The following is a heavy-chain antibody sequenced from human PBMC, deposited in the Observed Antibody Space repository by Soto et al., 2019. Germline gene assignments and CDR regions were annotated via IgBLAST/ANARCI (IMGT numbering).Heavy chain of an antibody. CDR1: GYTFTSYA. J-gene: IGHJ4*02. D-gene: IGHD2-15*01. CDR3: ALLGGYCNGGSCDFEY. V-gene: IGHV1-18*01. CDR2: ISAYNGNT. Sequence: ASLKVSCNASGYTFTSYAISWVRQAPGQGLEWMGWISAYNGNTNYAQKLQGRVTMTTDTSTSTAYMELRSLRSDDTAVYYCALLGGYCNGGSCDFEYWGQGVLVTVSS.